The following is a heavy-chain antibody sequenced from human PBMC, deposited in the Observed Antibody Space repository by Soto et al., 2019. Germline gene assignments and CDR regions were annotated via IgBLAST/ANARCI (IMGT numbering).Heavy chain of an antibody. CDR1: GFTVSSNY. Sequence: GGSLRLSCAASGFTVSSNYMSWVRQAPGKGLEWVSVIYSGGSTYYADSVKGRFTISRDNSKSTLYLQMNSLRAEDTALYYCAKGRSYYYYYGVDVWGQGTTVTVSS. J-gene: IGHJ6*02. CDR2: IYSGGST. V-gene: IGHV3-53*01. CDR3: AKGRSYYYYYGVDV.